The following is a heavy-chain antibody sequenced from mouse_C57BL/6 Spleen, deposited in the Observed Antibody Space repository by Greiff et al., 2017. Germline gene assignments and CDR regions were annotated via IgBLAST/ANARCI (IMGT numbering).Heavy chain of an antibody. CDR1: GFTFSSYA. CDR2: ISDGGSYT. V-gene: IGHV5-4*01. J-gene: IGHJ4*01. CDR3: ARDRGYYYGSSYAMDY. D-gene: IGHD1-1*01. Sequence: EVQVVESGGGLVKPGGSLKLSCAASGFTFSSYAMSWVRQTPEKRLEWVATISDGGSYTYYPDNVKGRFTISRDNAKNNLYLQMSHLKSEDTAMYYCARDRGYYYGSSYAMDYWGQGTSVTVSS.